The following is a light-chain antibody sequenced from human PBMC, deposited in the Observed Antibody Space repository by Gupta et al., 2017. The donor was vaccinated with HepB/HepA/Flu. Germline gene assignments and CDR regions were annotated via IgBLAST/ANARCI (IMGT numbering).Light chain of an antibody. CDR2: GTS. V-gene: IGKV3-20*01. CDR3: QQNYNASWT. CDR1: ESVSRNY. J-gene: IGKJ1*01. Sequence: EIVLTQSPDTLSLSPGVRASLSCRASESVSRNYLAWYQQKPGQSPRLLIYGTSGRATGVPHRFSGSGSGTDFTLTISRLEPEDFAVYYCQQNYNASWTFGQGTKVEIK.